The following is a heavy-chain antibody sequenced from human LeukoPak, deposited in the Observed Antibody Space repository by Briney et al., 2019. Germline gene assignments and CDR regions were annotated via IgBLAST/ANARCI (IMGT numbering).Heavy chain of an antibody. V-gene: IGHV3-53*01. J-gene: IGHJ4*02. D-gene: IGHD3-9*01. Sequence: GGSLRLSCAASGFTVSSKYMSWVRQAPGKGLEWVSVIYSGSTTYYADSVKGRFTISRDNSKNTLYLQMNSLRAEDTAVYYCAKEFFYYDILTGYYDYWGQGTLVTVSS. CDR2: IYSGSTT. CDR3: AKEFFYYDILTGYYDY. CDR1: GFTVSSKY.